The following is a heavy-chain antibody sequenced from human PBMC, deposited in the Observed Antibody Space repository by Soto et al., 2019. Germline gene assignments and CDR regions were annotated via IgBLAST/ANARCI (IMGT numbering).Heavy chain of an antibody. CDR1: GGSISSYY. D-gene: IGHD2-21*02. V-gene: IGHV4-59*01. CDR3: ASDSCGGDCYLSY. Sequence: PSETLSRTSTVSGGSISSYYWSWIRQPPGKGLEWIGYIYYSGSTNYNPSLKSRVTISVDTSKNQFSLKLSSVTAADTAVYYCASDSCGGDCYLSYWGQGTLVTVSS. J-gene: IGHJ4*02. CDR2: IYYSGST.